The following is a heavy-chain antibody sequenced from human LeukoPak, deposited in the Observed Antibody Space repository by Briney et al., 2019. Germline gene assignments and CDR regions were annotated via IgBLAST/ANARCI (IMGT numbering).Heavy chain of an antibody. CDR2: IYYSGST. J-gene: IGHJ4*02. Sequence: SETLSLTCTASGGSISSYYWSWIRQPPGKGLEWIGYIYYSGSTNYNPSLKSRVTISVDTSKNQFSLKLSSVTAADTAVYYCARLEDGYNPYFDYWGQGTLVTVSS. CDR1: GGSISSYY. CDR3: ARLEDGYNPYFDY. V-gene: IGHV4-59*12. D-gene: IGHD5-24*01.